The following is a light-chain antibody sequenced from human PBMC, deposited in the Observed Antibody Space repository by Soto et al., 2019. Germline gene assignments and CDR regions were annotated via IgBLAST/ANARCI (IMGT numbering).Light chain of an antibody. CDR2: GAS. J-gene: IGKJ4*01. CDR1: QSVSSSY. Sequence: IVLTQSPGTLSLSPVERATLSCRASQSVSSSYLAWYQQKPGQAPRLLIYGASSRATGIPDRFSGSGSGTDFTLTISRLEPEDFAVYYCQQRGTFGGGTKVDIK. CDR3: QQRGT. V-gene: IGKV3-20*01.